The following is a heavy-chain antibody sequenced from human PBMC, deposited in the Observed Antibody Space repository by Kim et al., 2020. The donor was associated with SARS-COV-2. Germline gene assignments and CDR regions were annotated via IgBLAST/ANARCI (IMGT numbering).Heavy chain of an antibody. D-gene: IGHD3-10*01. V-gene: IGHV3-21*01. CDR3: AGGSTKFYYYYTMDV. CDR1: GFNLTTHT. CDR2: ISSRSGYI. Sequence: GGSLRLSCAASGFNLTTHTMDWVRQAPGKGLEWLSSISSRSGYIYYADSVKGRFTTSRDNAKNSLYLQMNSLRAEDTALYYCAGGSTKFYYYYTMDVWG. J-gene: IGHJ6*02.